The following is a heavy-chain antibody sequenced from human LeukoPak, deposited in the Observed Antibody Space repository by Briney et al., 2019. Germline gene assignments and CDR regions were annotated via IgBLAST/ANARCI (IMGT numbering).Heavy chain of an antibody. CDR3: ARDPNDILTGRMDV. CDR2: ISAYNGNT. Sequence: GASVKVSCKASGYTFTSYGISWVRQAPGQGLEWMGWISAYNGNTNYAQKLQGRVTMTTDTSTSTAYMELRSLRSDDTAVYYCARDPNDILTGRMDVWGQGTTVTVSS. CDR1: GYTFTSYG. J-gene: IGHJ6*02. V-gene: IGHV1-18*01. D-gene: IGHD3-9*01.